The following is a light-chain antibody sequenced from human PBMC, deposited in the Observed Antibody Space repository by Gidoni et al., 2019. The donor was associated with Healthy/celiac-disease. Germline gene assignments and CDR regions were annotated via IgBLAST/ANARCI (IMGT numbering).Light chain of an antibody. Sequence: EIVMTQSPATMSVSPGESATLSCRASQRVSSNLAWYQQKPGQAPRLLIYGASTRATGIPARFRGSGSGTEFTLTISSLQSEDFAVSYCQQYNTWPPRTFGQGTKVEIK. V-gene: IGKV3-15*01. CDR2: GAS. CDR1: QRVSSN. CDR3: QQYNTWPPRT. J-gene: IGKJ1*01.